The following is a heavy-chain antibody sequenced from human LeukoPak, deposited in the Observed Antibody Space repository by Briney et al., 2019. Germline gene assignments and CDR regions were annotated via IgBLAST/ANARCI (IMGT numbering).Heavy chain of an antibody. Sequence: GGPLRLSCAASGFAFSDYSMNWVRQAPGKGLEWVSSIGSRTSYIYHADSVKGRFTISRDNAKNSLYLQMNNLRDEDTAVYYCARDDHYGSGSYHFDYWGQGTRVTVSS. V-gene: IGHV3-21*01. CDR1: GFAFSDYS. CDR3: ARDDHYGSGSYHFDY. J-gene: IGHJ4*02. CDR2: IGSRTSYI. D-gene: IGHD3-10*01.